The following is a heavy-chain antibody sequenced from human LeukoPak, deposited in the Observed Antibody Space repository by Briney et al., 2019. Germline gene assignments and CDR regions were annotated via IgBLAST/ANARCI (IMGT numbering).Heavy chain of an antibody. V-gene: IGHV3-30*18. J-gene: IGHJ6*02. Sequence: GGSLRLSCAASGFTFGAYGIHWVRQAPGKGLEWVAFITYDGNNKFYGDSVKGRFTISRDNSKNTLYLQMSSLRPEDTAVYYCAKDWRWQHPIHGMNVWGQGTIVTVS. CDR1: GFTFGAYG. D-gene: IGHD5-24*01. CDR2: ITYDGNNK. CDR3: AKDWRWQHPIHGMNV.